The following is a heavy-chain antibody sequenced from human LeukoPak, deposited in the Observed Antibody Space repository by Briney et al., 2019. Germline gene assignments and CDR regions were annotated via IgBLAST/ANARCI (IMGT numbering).Heavy chain of an antibody. J-gene: IGHJ4*02. CDR2: IYYSGST. V-gene: IGHV4-31*03. D-gene: IGHD5-24*01. CDR3: ARDRRDGYNYFYFDY. Sequence: SETLSLTCTVSGGSISSDGYYWSWIRQHPGKGLEWIGYIYYSGSTYYNPSLKSRVTISVDTSKNQFSLKLSSVTAADTAVYYCARDRRDGYNYFYFDYWGQGTLVTVSS. CDR1: GGSISSDGYY.